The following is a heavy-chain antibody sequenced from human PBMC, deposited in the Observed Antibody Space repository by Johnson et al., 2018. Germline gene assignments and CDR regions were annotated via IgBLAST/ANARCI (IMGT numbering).Heavy chain of an antibody. CDR1: GFIISSYG. J-gene: IGHJ3*02. CDR3: AKGSDSYGYGDAFDI. D-gene: IGHD5-18*01. Sequence: QVQLVESGGGVVQPGRSLRLSCAASGFIISSYGMHWVRQAPGKGLEWVAVTSYDGSNKYYADSVKGRFTISRDNSKNTLYLKMNRLRVEDTAVYYCAKGSDSYGYGDAFDIWGQGTMVTVSS. CDR2: TSYDGSNK. V-gene: IGHV3-30*18.